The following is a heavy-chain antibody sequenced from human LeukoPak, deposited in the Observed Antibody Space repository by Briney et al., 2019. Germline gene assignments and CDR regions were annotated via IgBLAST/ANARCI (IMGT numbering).Heavy chain of an antibody. V-gene: IGHV4-59*01. Sequence: PSAALSLTCTVSGGSISSYYWSWIRQPPGKGLEWIGYIYYSGSTNYNPSLKSRVTISVDTSKNQFSLKLSSVTAADTAVYYCARGVAGPYYFDYWGQGTLVTVSS. CDR3: ARGVAGPYYFDY. J-gene: IGHJ4*02. CDR1: GGSISSYY. CDR2: IYYSGST. D-gene: IGHD6-19*01.